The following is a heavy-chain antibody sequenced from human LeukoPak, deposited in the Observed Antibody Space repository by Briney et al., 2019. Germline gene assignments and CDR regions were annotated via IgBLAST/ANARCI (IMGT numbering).Heavy chain of an antibody. Sequence: SETLSLTCTVSGGSISSSSYYWGWIRQPPGKGLEWIGHIYTSGSSNYNPSLKSRVTISLDTSKNQFSLRLSSVTAADTAVYYCARERITMVRGVPEDYYYYMDVWGKGTTVTISS. V-gene: IGHV4-61*09. D-gene: IGHD3-10*01. CDR3: ARERITMVRGVPEDYYYYMDV. CDR2: IYTSGSS. CDR1: GGSISSSSYY. J-gene: IGHJ6*03.